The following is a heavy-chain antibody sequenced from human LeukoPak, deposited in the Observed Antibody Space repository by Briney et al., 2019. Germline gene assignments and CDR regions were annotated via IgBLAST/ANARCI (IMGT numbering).Heavy chain of an antibody. D-gene: IGHD2-8*01. J-gene: IGHJ4*02. CDR1: GFTVSGSW. CDR3: ARAGPNWRIDY. Sequence: GGSLRLSCAASGFTVSGSWIHWVRQAPGKGLLWVSLINNDGSSTTYADSVKGRFTISRDNAKNTLYLQMSSLRVDDTAMYYCARAGPNWRIDYWGQGTLVTVSS. V-gene: IGHV3-74*01. CDR2: INNDGSST.